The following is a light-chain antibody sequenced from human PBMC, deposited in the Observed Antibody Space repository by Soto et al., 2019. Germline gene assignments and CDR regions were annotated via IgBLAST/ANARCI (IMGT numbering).Light chain of an antibody. J-gene: IGKJ2*01. V-gene: IGKV3-11*01. CDR3: QQRSNWPPDKYT. CDR2: DAS. Sequence: EIVLTQSPATLSLSPGERATLSCRASQSVSSYLAWYQQKPGQAPRLLIYDASNRATVIPARFSGSGSGTDFTLTISSLEPEDFAVYYCQQRSNWPPDKYTFGQGTKLEI. CDR1: QSVSSY.